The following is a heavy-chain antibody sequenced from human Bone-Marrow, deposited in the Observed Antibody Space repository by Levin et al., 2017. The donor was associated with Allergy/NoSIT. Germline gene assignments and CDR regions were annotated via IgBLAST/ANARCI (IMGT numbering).Heavy chain of an antibody. V-gene: IGHV3-30*18. CDR2: ISFDSGDK. CDR3: AKQETESYFEY. Sequence: SGGSLRLSCIASGFDFSNYGMHWVRQAPGKGLEWVAVISFDSGDKHYADSVKGRFTISRDNSKNMLYLQMNSLSGEDTAVYYCAKQETESYFEYWGQGILVTVSS. J-gene: IGHJ4*02. CDR1: GFDFSNYG.